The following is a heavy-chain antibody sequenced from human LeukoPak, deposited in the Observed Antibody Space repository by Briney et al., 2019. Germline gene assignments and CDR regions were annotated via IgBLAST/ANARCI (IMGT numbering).Heavy chain of an antibody. V-gene: IGHV3-66*02. CDR3: AKPPIY. Sequence: GGSLRLSCAASGFSVGSHYMTWVRQAPGQGLEWVSVIYIDGSTYYADSVEGRFTISRNNTKNTLYLQMNSLRPEDTAVYYWAKPPIYWGQGALVTVPS. CDR2: IYIDGST. J-gene: IGHJ4*02. CDR1: GFSVGSHY.